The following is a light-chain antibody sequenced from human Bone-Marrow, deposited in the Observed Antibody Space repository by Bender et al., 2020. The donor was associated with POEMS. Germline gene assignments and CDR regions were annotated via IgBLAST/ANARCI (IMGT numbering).Light chain of an antibody. V-gene: IGLV2-14*02. Sequence: QYALTQPASVSGSPGQSITIPCTGTSSDVMNYDLVSWYQHQPGKVPKLVIYEVSNRPSGVPDRFSGSKSGNTASLTVSGLQAEDEADYYCSSHAGSNAFYVFGTGTKVTVL. J-gene: IGLJ1*01. CDR2: EVS. CDR3: SSHAGSNAFYV. CDR1: SSDVMNYDL.